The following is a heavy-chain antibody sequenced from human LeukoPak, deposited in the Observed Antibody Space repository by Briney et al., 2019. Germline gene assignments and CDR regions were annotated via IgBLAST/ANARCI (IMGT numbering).Heavy chain of an antibody. D-gene: IGHD3-3*01. Sequence: PGGSLRLSCAASGFTFSSYWMSWVRQAPGKGLEWVSGISWNSGSIGYADSVKGRFTISRDNAKNSLYLQMNSLRAEDMALYYCAKAPNYDFWSGYWLDYWGQGTLVTVSS. CDR1: GFTFSSYW. CDR3: AKAPNYDFWSGYWLDY. J-gene: IGHJ4*02. V-gene: IGHV3-9*03. CDR2: ISWNSGSI.